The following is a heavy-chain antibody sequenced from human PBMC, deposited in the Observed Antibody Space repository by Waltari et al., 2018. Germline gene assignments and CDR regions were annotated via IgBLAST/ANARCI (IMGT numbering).Heavy chain of an antibody. CDR1: GDSISGSRNY. V-gene: IGHV4-39*01. Sequence: QMELQESGPRLVKPSETLSLTCNVSGDSISGSRNYWAWLRQPPGKNLHWIGSIYYSGTTYYDTYINGRVAMSVDKARNQFSLNVDAVTAAETGIYYCARQLRFVDWIPRYFDSWGRGTLATVSS. CDR2: IYYSGTT. D-gene: IGHD3-3*01. J-gene: IGHJ4*02. CDR3: ARQLRFVDWIPRYFDS.